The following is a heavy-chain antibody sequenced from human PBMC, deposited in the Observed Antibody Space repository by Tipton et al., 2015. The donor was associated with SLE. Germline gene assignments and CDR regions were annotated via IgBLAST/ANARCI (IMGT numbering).Heavy chain of an antibody. CDR1: GASISSGNYY. D-gene: IGHD3-10*01. CDR2: INHSGST. J-gene: IGHJ4*02. CDR3: ARLTYYYGSGSSYYFDY. V-gene: IGHV4-61*09. Sequence: TLSLTCTVSGASISSGNYYWSWIRQPAGKGLEWIGEINHSGSTNYNPSLKSRVTISVDTSKNQFSLKLSSVTAADTAVYYCARLTYYYGSGSSYYFDYWGQGTLVTVSS.